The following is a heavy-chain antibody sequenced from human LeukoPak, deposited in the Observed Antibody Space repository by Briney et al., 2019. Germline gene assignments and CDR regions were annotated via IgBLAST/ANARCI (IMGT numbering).Heavy chain of an antibody. CDR1: GGSISSGDYY. D-gene: IGHD5-12*01. Sequence: PSETLSLTCTVSGGSISSGDYYWNWIRQSPGKGLEYFGYIYTSGSTNYNPSLKSRVTMSVDTSKNQFSLKLSSVTAADTAVYYCARIEDIVATMTSRWGVNYWGQGTLVTVSS. CDR2: IYTSGST. V-gene: IGHV4-30-4*08. J-gene: IGHJ4*02. CDR3: ARIEDIVATMTSRWGVNY.